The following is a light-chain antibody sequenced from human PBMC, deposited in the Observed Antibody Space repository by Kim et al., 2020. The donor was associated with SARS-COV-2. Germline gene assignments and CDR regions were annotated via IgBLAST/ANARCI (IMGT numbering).Light chain of an antibody. CDR2: GKN. J-gene: IGLJ3*02. V-gene: IGLV3-19*01. CDR3: NSRGSYHNVV. CDR1: ILRSYY. Sequence: SSELTQDPAVSVALGQTVRITCQGDILRSYYATWYQQKPGQAPLLVIYGKNNRPSGIPDRFSASSSGNTASLTITGTQAGDEADYYCNSRGSYHNVVFGG.